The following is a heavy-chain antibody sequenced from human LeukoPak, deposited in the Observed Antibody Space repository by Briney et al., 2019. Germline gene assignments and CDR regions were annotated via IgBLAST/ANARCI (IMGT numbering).Heavy chain of an antibody. CDR2: ISWNSGSI. CDR1: AFIFSGHW. V-gene: IGHV3-9*01. J-gene: IGHJ4*02. D-gene: IGHD6-13*01. CDR3: ARGYSSTTGRFDY. Sequence: PGGSLRLSCEGSAFIFSGHWMNWVRQTPGKGLEWVSGISWNSGSIGYADSVKGRFTISRDNAKNSLYLQMNSLRAEDTALYYCARGYSSTTGRFDYWGQGTLVIVSS.